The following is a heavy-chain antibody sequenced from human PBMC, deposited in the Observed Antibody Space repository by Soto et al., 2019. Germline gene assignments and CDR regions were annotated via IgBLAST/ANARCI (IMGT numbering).Heavy chain of an antibody. CDR1: GYSVTSSDYY. CDR3: APLSVSLSGPYGIHV. J-gene: IGHJ6*02. V-gene: IGHV4-39*01. D-gene: IGHD2-15*01. CDR2: MLYSGLT. Sequence: SETLSLTCSVSGYSVTSSDYYWAWIRQPPGKGLEWIGSMLYSGLTYYNPSLKSRVTLSVDTSKNQFSVRLNSVTAADTAVYYCAPLSVSLSGPYGIHVWGQGTTVTVSS.